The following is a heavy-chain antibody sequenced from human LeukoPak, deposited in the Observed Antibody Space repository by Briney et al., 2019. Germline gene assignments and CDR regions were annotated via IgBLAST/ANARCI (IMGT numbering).Heavy chain of an antibody. CDR2: INHSGST. J-gene: IGHJ6*02. CDR1: GGSISSGDYY. V-gene: IGHV4-39*07. Sequence: SETLSLTCTVSGGSISSGDYYWSWIRQPPGKGLEWIGEINHSGSTNYNPSLKSRVTISVDTSKNQFSLKLSSVTAADTAVYYCARALPLWFGGSYNYYYYGMDVWGQGTTVTVSS. CDR3: ARALPLWFGGSYNYYYYGMDV. D-gene: IGHD3-10*01.